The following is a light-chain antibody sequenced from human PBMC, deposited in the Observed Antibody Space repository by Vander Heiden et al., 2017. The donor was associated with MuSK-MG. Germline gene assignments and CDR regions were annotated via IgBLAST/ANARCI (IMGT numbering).Light chain of an antibody. V-gene: IGLV3-9*01. CDR3: QVWDSSTEV. CDR2: RDT. CDR1: NIGSKN. J-gene: IGLJ2*01. Sequence: SYELTQPFPVSVALGQSARITCGGNNIGSKNVHWYQQKPGQAPVLVIYRDTNRPSGIPERFSGSNSWNTATLTISRAQAGDEADYYCQVWDSSTEVFGGGTKLTVL.